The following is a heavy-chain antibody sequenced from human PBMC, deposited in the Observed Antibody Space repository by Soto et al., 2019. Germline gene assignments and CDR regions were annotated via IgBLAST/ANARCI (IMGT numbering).Heavy chain of an antibody. CDR2: IYYSGST. D-gene: IGHD1-1*01. V-gene: IGHV4-30-4*01. CDR1: GGSISSGDYY. CDR3: ARAWNDGRFDY. J-gene: IGHJ4*02. Sequence: SETLSLTCTVSGGSISSGDYYWSWIRQPPGKGLEWIGYIYYSGSTNYNPSLKSRVTMSVDKSKNQFSLKLRSVTAADTAVYFCARAWNDGRFDYWGQGTLVTVSS.